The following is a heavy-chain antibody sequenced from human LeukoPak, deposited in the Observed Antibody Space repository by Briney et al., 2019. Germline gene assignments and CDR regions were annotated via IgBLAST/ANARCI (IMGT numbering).Heavy chain of an antibody. CDR2: INHSGTT. V-gene: IGHV4-34*01. J-gene: IGHJ6*02. D-gene: IGHD6-19*01. Sequence: PSQTLSLTCAVYDGSFSGFYWTWIRQSPGKGLEWIGEINHSGTTYLNPSLSVDTSKNQFSLKLNSVTGADRGFYYCARMFRQRQVRKQYYGLDVWGQGTTVTISS. CDR3: ARMFRQRQVRKQYYGLDV. CDR1: DGSFSGFY.